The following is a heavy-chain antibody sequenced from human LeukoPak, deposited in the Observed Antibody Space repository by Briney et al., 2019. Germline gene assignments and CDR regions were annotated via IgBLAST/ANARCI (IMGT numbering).Heavy chain of an antibody. CDR3: AREWDLAAIFDY. V-gene: IGHV3-53*01. J-gene: IGHJ4*02. D-gene: IGHD2-15*01. CDR1: GFTVSSNY. Sequence: GGSLRLSCAASGFTVSSNYMSWVRQAPGKGLEWVSVIYSGGSTYYADSVKGRFTISRDNAKNSLYLQMNSLRAEDTAVYYCAREWDLAAIFDYWGQGTLVTVSS. CDR2: IYSGGST.